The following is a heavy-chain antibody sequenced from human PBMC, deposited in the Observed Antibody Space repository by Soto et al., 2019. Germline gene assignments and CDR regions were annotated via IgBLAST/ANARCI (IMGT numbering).Heavy chain of an antibody. CDR2: IYYSGST. Sequence: PSETLSLTCTVSGGSISSYYWSWIRQPPGKGLEWIGYIYYSGSTNYNPSLKSRVTISVDTSKNQFSLKLSSVTAADTAVYYCAREGGFVSSDAFDIWGQGTMVTVSS. J-gene: IGHJ3*02. D-gene: IGHD2-2*01. V-gene: IGHV4-59*01. CDR1: GGSISSYY. CDR3: AREGGFVSSDAFDI.